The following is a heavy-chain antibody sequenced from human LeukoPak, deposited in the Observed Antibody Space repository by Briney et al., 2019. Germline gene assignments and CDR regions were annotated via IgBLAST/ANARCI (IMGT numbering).Heavy chain of an antibody. D-gene: IGHD3-3*01. CDR2: IYHSGST. J-gene: IGHJ4*02. CDR3: ARENYDFWSGYYTGLDY. V-gene: IGHV4-4*02. Sequence: SETLSLTCAVSGGSISSSNWWSWVRQPPEKGLEWIGEIYHSGSTNYNPSLKSRVTISVDKSKTQFSLKLSSVTAADTAVYYCARENYDFWSGYYTGLDYWGQGTLVTVSS. CDR1: GGSISSSNW.